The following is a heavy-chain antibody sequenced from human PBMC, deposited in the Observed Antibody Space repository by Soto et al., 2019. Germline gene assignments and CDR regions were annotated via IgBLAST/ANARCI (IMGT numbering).Heavy chain of an antibody. V-gene: IGHV3-73*01. D-gene: IGHD2-21*02. Sequence: LRLSCAASGFTFSGSAMHWVRQASGKGLEWVGRIRSKANSYATAYAASVKGRFTISRDDSKNTAYLQMNSLKTEDTAVYYCTIPPYCGGDCYSGVGYWGQGTLVTVSS. CDR2: IRSKANSYAT. CDR1: GFTFSGSA. CDR3: TIPPYCGGDCYSGVGY. J-gene: IGHJ4*02.